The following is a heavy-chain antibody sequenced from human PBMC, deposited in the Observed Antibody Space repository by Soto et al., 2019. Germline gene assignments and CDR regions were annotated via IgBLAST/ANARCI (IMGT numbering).Heavy chain of an antibody. CDR3: ARDHHSYYDTSGYYPYFDF. D-gene: IGHD3-22*01. V-gene: IGHV4-38-2*02. CDR1: GDSISSGYY. CDR2: IYHSGTT. J-gene: IGHJ4*02. Sequence: SETLSLTCAVSGDSISSGYYWAWIRQPPGKGLEWIGSIYHSGTTYYNPSLKSRVTISVDTSKNQFSLRLSSVTAADSAVYFCARDHHSYYDTSGYYPYFDFWGQGTLVTVSS.